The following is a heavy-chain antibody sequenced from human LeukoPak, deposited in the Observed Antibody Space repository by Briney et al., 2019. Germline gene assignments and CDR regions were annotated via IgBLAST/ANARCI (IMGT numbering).Heavy chain of an antibody. D-gene: IGHD1-26*01. V-gene: IGHV4-4*02. CDR2: IYHSGST. CDR3: ARSRRELLHAFDI. CDR1: GGSISSSNW. Sequence: PSETLSLTCAVSGGSISSSNWWSWVRQPPGKGLEWIGEIYHSGSTNYNPSLKSRVTISVDKSKNQFSLKLSSVTAADTAVYYCARSRRELLHAFDIWGQGTMVTVSS. J-gene: IGHJ3*02.